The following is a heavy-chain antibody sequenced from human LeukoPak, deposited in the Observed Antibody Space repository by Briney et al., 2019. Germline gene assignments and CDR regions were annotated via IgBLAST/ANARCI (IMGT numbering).Heavy chain of an antibody. V-gene: IGHV4-34*01. CDR1: GGSFSGYY. D-gene: IGHD3-10*01. J-gene: IGHJ4*02. Sequence: SETLSLTCAVYGGSFSGYYWSWIRQPPGKGLEWIGEINHSGSTNYNPSLKSRVTISVDTSKNQFSLKLSSVTAADTAVYYCARHKGGRWFGGKYYFDYWGQGTLVTVSS. CDR3: ARHKGGRWFGGKYYFDY. CDR2: INHSGST.